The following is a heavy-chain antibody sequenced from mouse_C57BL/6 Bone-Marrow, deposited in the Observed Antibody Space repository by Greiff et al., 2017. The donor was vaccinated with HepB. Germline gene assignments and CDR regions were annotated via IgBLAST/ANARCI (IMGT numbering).Heavy chain of an antibody. Sequence: VQLQQPGTELVKPGASVKLSCKASGYTFTSYWMHWVKQRPGQGLEWIGNINPSNGGTNYNEKFKSKATLTVDKASSTAYMQLSSLTSEDSAVYYCARISDYDVGAMDYWGQGTSVTVSS. D-gene: IGHD2-4*01. V-gene: IGHV1-53*01. CDR2: INPSNGGT. CDR3: ARISDYDVGAMDY. CDR1: GYTFTSYW. J-gene: IGHJ4*01.